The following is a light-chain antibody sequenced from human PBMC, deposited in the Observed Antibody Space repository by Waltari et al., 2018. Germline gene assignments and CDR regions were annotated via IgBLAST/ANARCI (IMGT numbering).Light chain of an antibody. CDR2: GAS. V-gene: IGKV3-15*01. CDR1: QSVTTN. J-gene: IGKJ2*01. CDR3: QQYNDGPPFN. Sequence: EIVMAQSPASLSVSPGERAIFSCRASQSVTTNVAWYQQKPGQPPRLLIYGASTRATDIPARFSGSGSGTEFTLTITSPQSEDVGVYYCQQYNDGPPFNFGQGTKLEIK.